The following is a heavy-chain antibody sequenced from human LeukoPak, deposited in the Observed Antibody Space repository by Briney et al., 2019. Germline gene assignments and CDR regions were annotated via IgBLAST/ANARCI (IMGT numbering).Heavy chain of an antibody. D-gene: IGHD3-9*01. Sequence: GGSLRLSCAASGFTFSSYSMNWVRQAPGKGLEWVSSISSSSSYIYYADSVKGRFTISRDNAKNSLYLQMNSLRAEDTAVYYCARSFNYDILTGYEANWFWGQGTLVTVSS. V-gene: IGHV3-21*01. J-gene: IGHJ4*02. CDR2: ISSSSSYI. CDR1: GFTFSSYS. CDR3: ARSFNYDILTGYEANWF.